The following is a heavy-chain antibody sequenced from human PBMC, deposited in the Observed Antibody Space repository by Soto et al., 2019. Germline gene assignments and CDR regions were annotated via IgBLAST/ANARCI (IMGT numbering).Heavy chain of an antibody. Sequence: GGSLRLSCAASGFNFGFFGMHWVRQAPGKGLEWVAFISGDGINTHYADSVRGRFTLSRDYSKKTMYLQMDTLRDDDTALYYCAKGNLGIDFDSWGQGTLVTVSS. V-gene: IGHV3-30*18. CDR1: GFNFGFFG. CDR2: ISGDGINT. D-gene: IGHD6-13*01. J-gene: IGHJ4*02. CDR3: AKGNLGIDFDS.